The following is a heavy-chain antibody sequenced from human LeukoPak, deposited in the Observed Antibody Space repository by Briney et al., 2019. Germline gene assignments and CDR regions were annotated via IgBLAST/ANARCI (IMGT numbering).Heavy chain of an antibody. CDR3: ARTPYYYDSSGYSDY. CDR1: GGSFSGYY. V-gene: IGHV4-34*01. J-gene: IGHJ4*02. Sequence: SETLSLTCAVYGGSFSGYYWSWIRQPPGKGLEWIGEINHSGSTNYNPSPKSRVTISVDTSKNQFSLKLSSVTAADTAVYYCARTPYYYDSSGYSDYWGQGTLVTVSS. CDR2: INHSGST. D-gene: IGHD3-22*01.